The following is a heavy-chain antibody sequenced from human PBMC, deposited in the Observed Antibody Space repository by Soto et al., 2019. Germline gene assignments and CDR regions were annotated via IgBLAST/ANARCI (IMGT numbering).Heavy chain of an antibody. D-gene: IGHD2-15*01. CDR2: ISYDGTNA. J-gene: IGHJ6*02. CDR1: GFTFSSYG. V-gene: IGHV3-30*18. Sequence: QVQLVESGGGVVQPGRSLRLSCAASGFTFSSYGMHWVRQAPGKGLEWVAVISYDGTNAYYADSVKGRFTISRDDSKNSLYLQMISLRPEDTAVYYCAKDLGRRLIWEYRMDVWGQGTTV. CDR3: AKDLGRRLIWEYRMDV.